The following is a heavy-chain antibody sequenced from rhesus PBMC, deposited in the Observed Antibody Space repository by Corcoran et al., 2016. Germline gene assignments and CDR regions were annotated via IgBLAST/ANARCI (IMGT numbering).Heavy chain of an antibody. J-gene: IGHJ4*01. D-gene: IGHD1-26*01. V-gene: IGHV2-174*01. CDR1: GFSLTTSGMG. Sequence: QVTLKESGPALVKPTQTLTLTCTFSGFSLTTSGMGVGWIRQPPGKALEWLALNYWDDDKRYSTSLKSRLTISKDTSKNQVVLTMTNMDPVDTATYYCARYNWNYGYFDYWGQGVLVTVSS. CDR3: ARYNWNYGYFDY. CDR2: NYWDDDK.